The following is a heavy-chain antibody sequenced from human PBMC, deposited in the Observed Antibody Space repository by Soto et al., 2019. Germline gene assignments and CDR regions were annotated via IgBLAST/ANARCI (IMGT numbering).Heavy chain of an antibody. Sequence: EVHLAESGGGLVQPGGSLRVSCTASGFTFRNYWMTWVRQAPGKGLEWVANINQNEGEKYYVDSVKGRFTISRDNAYNSLYLEMDNVRVDDSAVYFCARGRPPSSGGNFDSWGQGTLVSVSS. J-gene: IGHJ4*02. CDR2: INQNEGEK. CDR1: GFTFRNYW. V-gene: IGHV3-7*01. CDR3: ARGRPPSSGGNFDS. D-gene: IGHD3-10*01.